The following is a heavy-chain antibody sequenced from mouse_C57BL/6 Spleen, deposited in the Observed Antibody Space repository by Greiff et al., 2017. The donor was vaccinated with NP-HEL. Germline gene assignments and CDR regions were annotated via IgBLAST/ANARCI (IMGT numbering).Heavy chain of an antibody. CDR1: GYAFTNYL. Sequence: VQLQQSGAELVRPGTSVKVSCKASGYAFTNYLIEWVKQRTGQGLEWIGVINPGSGGTNYNEKFKGKATLTADKSSSTAYMQLSSLTSEDSAVYFCARSYYDYDEYAMDYWGQGTSVTVSS. J-gene: IGHJ4*01. V-gene: IGHV1-54*01. CDR3: ARSYYDYDEYAMDY. CDR2: INPGSGGT. D-gene: IGHD2-4*01.